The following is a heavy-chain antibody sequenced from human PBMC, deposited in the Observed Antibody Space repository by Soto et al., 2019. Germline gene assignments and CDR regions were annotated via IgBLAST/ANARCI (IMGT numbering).Heavy chain of an antibody. Sequence: PSETLSLTCFVSGGSISEKYWNWVRQPPAKGLEWIGLIFANGHTDYNPSLKSRVTRSVDASKNKFSLRLTSMTAADTAVYYCVACCAGYGLEWLDPWGRGTLVTVSS. D-gene: IGHD2-15*01. CDR2: IFANGHT. CDR3: VACCAGYGLEWLDP. CDR1: GGSISEKY. J-gene: IGHJ5*02. V-gene: IGHV4-4*07.